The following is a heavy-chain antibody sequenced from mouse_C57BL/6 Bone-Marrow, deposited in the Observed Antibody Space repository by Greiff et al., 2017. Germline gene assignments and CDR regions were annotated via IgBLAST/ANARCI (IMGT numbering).Heavy chain of an antibody. CDR1: GYTFTSYW. V-gene: IGHV1-64*01. CDR3: ARALRRGFDY. J-gene: IGHJ2*01. CDR2: IHPNSGST. D-gene: IGHD2-12*01. Sequence: QVQLKESGAELVKPGASVKLSCKASGYTFTSYWMHWVKQRPGQGLEWIGMIHPNSGSTNYNEKFKSKATLTVDKSSSTAYMQLSSLTSEDSAVYYCARALRRGFDYWGQGTTLTVSS.